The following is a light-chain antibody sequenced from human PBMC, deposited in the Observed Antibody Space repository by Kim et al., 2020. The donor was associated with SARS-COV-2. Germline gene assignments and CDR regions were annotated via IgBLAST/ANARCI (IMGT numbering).Light chain of an antibody. CDR2: QDS. Sequence: SGSPGQTASITCSGDKLGDKYACWYQQKPGQSPGLVIYQDSKRPSGIPERFSGSNSGNTATLTISGTQAMDEADYYCQAWDSSSYVFGTGTKVTVL. CDR1: KLGDKY. J-gene: IGLJ1*01. V-gene: IGLV3-1*01. CDR3: QAWDSSSYV.